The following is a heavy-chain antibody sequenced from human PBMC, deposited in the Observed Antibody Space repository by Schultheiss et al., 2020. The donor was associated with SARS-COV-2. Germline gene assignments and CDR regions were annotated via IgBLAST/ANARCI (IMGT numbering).Heavy chain of an antibody. CDR1: GFTFSSYG. CDR2: ISADGSRE. V-gene: IGHV3-30*18. J-gene: IGHJ4*02. CDR3: AKRDSSGWYALDY. D-gene: IGHD6-19*01. Sequence: GESLKISCAASGFTFSSYGMNWVRQAPGKGLEWVAVISADGSRESFADSVKGRFTISRDDSKNTLYLEMSSLRAEDTAIYYCAKRDSSGWYALDYWGQGTLVTVSS.